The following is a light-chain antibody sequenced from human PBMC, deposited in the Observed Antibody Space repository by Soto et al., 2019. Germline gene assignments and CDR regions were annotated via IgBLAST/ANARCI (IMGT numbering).Light chain of an antibody. Sequence: IVVTKSAATLSVSPWERATLSCRASQSVSSRYVAWYQKKPGQAPRLLRYGASSRATGIPDRFSGSGSGTDFTLTISRLEPADFAVYYCQQYGSSPEWTFGQGTKVDIK. CDR2: GAS. V-gene: IGKV3-20*01. J-gene: IGKJ1*01. CDR3: QQYGSSPEWT. CDR1: QSVSSRY.